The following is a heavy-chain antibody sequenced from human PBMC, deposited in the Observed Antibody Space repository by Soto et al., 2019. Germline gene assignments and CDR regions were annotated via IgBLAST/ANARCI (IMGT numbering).Heavy chain of an antibody. D-gene: IGHD2-2*01. Sequence: EVPLLESGGGLVQPGGSLRLSCAASGFTFSSYAMSWVRQAPGKGLEWVSAISGSGGSTYYADSVKGRFTISRDNSKNTLYLQMNSRRAEDTVVYYCAKGRGYCSSTSCYVGSDYWGQGTLVTVSS. CDR3: AKGRGYCSSTSCYVGSDY. CDR2: ISGSGGST. J-gene: IGHJ4*02. CDR1: GFTFSSYA. V-gene: IGHV3-23*01.